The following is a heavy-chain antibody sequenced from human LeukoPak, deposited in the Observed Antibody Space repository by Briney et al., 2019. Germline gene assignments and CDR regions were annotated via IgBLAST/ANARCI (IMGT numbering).Heavy chain of an antibody. D-gene: IGHD2-8*01. CDR1: GYSFSSYW. Sequence: GESLKISCKGSGYSFSSYWIGWVRQMPGKGLEWMGIIYPGDSDATYSPSFQGQVTISADKSISTAYLQWRSLKASDTAMYYCARQGIVYASVDYWGQGHLVTVSS. J-gene: IGHJ4*02. CDR3: ARQGIVYASVDY. CDR2: IYPGDSDA. V-gene: IGHV5-51*01.